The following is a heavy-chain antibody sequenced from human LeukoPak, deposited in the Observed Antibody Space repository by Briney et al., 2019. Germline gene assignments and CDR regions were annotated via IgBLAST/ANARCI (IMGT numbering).Heavy chain of an antibody. Sequence: SQTLSLTCTVSGVSISSGSYSWSWIRQPGGKGLEWIGRIYTSGSTNYNPSLKSRVTISVDTSKNQFSLKLSSVTAADTTVYFCARENVRRYFDWLLPFDPWGQGTLVTVSS. V-gene: IGHV4-61*02. D-gene: IGHD3-9*01. CDR1: GVSISSGSYS. J-gene: IGHJ5*02. CDR3: ARENVRRYFDWLLPFDP. CDR2: IYTSGST.